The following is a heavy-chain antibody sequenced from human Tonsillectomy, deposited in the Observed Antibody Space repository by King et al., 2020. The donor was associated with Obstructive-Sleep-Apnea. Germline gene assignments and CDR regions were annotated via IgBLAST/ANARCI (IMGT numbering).Heavy chain of an antibody. CDR1: GYAFTSYY. D-gene: IGHD5-12*01. CDR2: INPSGGST. Sequence: QLVQSGTEVKKPGASVKVFCKASGYAFTSYYIHWVRQAPGQGLEWMGIINPSGGSTSYAQKFQGRVTMTRDTSTSTVYMELSSLRSEDTALYFCARKPTIPAFDYWGQGTLVTVSS. J-gene: IGHJ4*02. V-gene: IGHV1-46*03. CDR3: ARKPTIPAFDY.